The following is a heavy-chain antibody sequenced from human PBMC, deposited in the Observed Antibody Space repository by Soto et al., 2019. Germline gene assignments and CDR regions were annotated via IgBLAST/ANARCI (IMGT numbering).Heavy chain of an antibody. V-gene: IGHV4-59*01. CDR2: IYYSGTT. CDR1: GGSINSYY. J-gene: IGHJ4*02. Sequence: LTCTVSGGSINSYYWTWIRQFPGKRLEWIGNIYYSGTTNYNTFLKSRVSISVDTSKNQFSLKLSSVTAADTAIYYCVRANYFDYWGQGTLVTVSS. CDR3: VRANYFDY.